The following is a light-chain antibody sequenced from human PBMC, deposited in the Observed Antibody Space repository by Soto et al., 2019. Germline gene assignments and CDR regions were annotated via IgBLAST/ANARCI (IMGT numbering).Light chain of an antibody. CDR1: SYNIGAGYD. Sequence: QSVLTQPPSVSGAPGQRVTISCTWSSYNIGAGYDVHWYQQLPGTAPKLLIYGNSNRPSGVPDRFSGSKSGTSASLAITGLQAEDEADYYCQSYDSSLSVVFGGGTKLTVL. J-gene: IGLJ2*01. V-gene: IGLV1-40*01. CDR2: GNS. CDR3: QSYDSSLSVV.